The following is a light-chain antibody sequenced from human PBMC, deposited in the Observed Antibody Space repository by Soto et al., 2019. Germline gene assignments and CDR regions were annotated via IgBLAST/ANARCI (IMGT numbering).Light chain of an antibody. Sequence: EIVLTQSPGSLSLSPGERGTLSCRASQSVDSSFFAWYQQKPDQAPRLLIYGASNMATGIPDRLSGSGSGTDFTLTISRLEREDFAVYYCQQYVSSVTFGQGTKVEIK. V-gene: IGKV3-20*01. CDR1: QSVDSSF. CDR2: GAS. CDR3: QQYVSSVT. J-gene: IGKJ1*01.